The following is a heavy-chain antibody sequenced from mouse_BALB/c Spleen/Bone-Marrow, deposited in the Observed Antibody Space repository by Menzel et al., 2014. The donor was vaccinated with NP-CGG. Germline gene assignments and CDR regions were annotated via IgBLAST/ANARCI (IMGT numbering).Heavy chain of an antibody. J-gene: IGHJ2*01. D-gene: IGHD1-2*01. CDR2: IKTKTNDYGT. CDR3: VRATAYYFDY. Sequence: DVKLVESGGGLVQPVGSLKLSCVASGFTFNTYAMNWVRQAPGKGLEWVARIKTKTNDYGTFYADSVKDRFTISRDDSQNMLYLQMNNLKTEDTAMYYCVRATAYYFDYWGQGTTLTVSS. CDR1: GFTFNTYA. V-gene: IGHV10-1*02.